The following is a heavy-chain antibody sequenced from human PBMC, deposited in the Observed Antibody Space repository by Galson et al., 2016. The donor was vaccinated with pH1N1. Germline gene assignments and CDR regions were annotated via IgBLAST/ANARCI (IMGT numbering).Heavy chain of an antibody. Sequence: WVRQAPGQGLECMGGINPIFGTPNYAQKFQGRVTITADESTSTAYMELNSLRAEDTAMYYCAKDWGWQLDPSPFDYWGQGTLVTVSS. D-gene: IGHD6-6*01. CDR2: INPIFGTP. V-gene: IGHV1-69*01. J-gene: IGHJ4*02. CDR3: AKDWGWQLDPSPFDY.